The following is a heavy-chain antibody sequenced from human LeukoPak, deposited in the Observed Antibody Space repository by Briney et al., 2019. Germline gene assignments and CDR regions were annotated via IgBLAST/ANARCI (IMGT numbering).Heavy chain of an antibody. V-gene: IGHV1-2*04. J-gene: IGHJ3*02. CDR1: GYTFTDYY. CDR3: ARDDSDHAFDI. D-gene: IGHD3-22*01. CDR2: INPNSGGT. Sequence: ASVKVSCKASGYTFTDYYLHWVRQAPGRGLEWMGWINPNSGGTNYTQKFQGWVTMTRDTSISTAYMELSRLRSDDTAVYYCARDDSDHAFDIWGQGTMVTVSS.